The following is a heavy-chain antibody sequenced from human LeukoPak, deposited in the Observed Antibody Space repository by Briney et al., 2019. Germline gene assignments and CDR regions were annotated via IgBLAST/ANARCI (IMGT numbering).Heavy chain of an antibody. CDR2: IYHSGST. V-gene: IGHV4-30-2*01. CDR1: GGSISSGGYY. D-gene: IGHD3-22*01. CDR3: ARDIGHKPKIDSSGYYSETSLWYFDL. Sequence: PSQTLSLTCTVSGGSISSGGYYWRWIRQPPGKGLEWIGYIYHSGSTYYNPSLKSRVTISVDRSKNQFSLKLSSVTAADTAVYYCARDIGHKPKIDSSGYYSETSLWYFDLWGRGTLVTVSS. J-gene: IGHJ2*01.